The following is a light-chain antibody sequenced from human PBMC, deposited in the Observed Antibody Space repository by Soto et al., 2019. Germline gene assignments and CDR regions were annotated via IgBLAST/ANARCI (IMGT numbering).Light chain of an antibody. CDR2: GAS. Sequence: EIVMTQFPATLSKSPGESATFSFRASQSIGTKLAWYQKRPGQAPRLLMYGASTGATGIPARFSGSGSGTEFTLTIGSLQSDDFAVYYCQQYSSWVWTFGQGTKVDIK. V-gene: IGKV3-15*01. CDR1: QSIGTK. J-gene: IGKJ1*01. CDR3: QQYSSWVWT.